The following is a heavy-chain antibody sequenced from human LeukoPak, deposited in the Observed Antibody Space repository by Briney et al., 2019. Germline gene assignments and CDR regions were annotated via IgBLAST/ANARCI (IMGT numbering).Heavy chain of an antibody. J-gene: IGHJ4*02. Sequence: GGSLRLSCAASGFTLSDYYMSWIRQAPGKGLEWVSYISSSSSYTNYADSVKGRFTISRDNAKNSLYLQMNSLRAEDTAVYYCATQNGGTSGYWGQGTLVTVSS. CDR1: GFTLSDYY. CDR3: ATQNGGTSGY. CDR2: ISSSSSYT. D-gene: IGHD4-23*01. V-gene: IGHV3-11*06.